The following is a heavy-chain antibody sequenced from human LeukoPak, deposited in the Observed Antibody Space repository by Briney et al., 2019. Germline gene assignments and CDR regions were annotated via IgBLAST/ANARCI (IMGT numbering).Heavy chain of an antibody. Sequence: ASVKVSCKASGYTFTGHYMHWVRQAPGQGPEWMGWINPNSGGTNYAQKFQGRVTMTRDTSISTAYMELSRLRSDDTAVYYCARPGGEDLGDGYNRPDFDYWGQGTLVTVSS. CDR3: ARPGGEDLGDGYNRPDFDY. CDR1: GYTFTGHY. CDR2: INPNSGGT. J-gene: IGHJ4*02. D-gene: IGHD5-24*01. V-gene: IGHV1-2*02.